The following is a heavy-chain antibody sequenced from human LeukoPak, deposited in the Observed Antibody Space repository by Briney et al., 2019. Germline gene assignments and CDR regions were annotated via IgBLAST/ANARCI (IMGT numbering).Heavy chain of an antibody. CDR2: IYYSGST. CDR1: GGSISSSSYY. CDR3: ARQGGCDAG. D-gene: IGHD5-12*01. J-gene: IGHJ4*02. V-gene: IGHV4-39*01. Sequence: SETLSLTCTVSGGSISSSSYYWGWIRQPPGKGLEWIGSIYYSGSTYYNPSLKSRVTISVDTSKNQFSLKLSSVTAADTAVYYCARQGGCDAGWGQGTLVTVSS.